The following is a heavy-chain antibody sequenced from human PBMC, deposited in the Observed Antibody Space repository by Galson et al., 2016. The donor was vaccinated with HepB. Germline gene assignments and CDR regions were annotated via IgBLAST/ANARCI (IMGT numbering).Heavy chain of an antibody. Sequence: SLRLSCAASEFTFSSYSMNWVRQAPGKGLEWISSISSNSNYIYYADSVKGRFTISRDNAKNSLYLQMNSLRVEDTAVYYCARSRLAAAFDPWGQGTLVTVSS. J-gene: IGHJ5*02. D-gene: IGHD6-13*01. CDR1: EFTFSSYS. CDR2: ISSNSNYI. V-gene: IGHV3-21*06. CDR3: ARSRLAAAFDP.